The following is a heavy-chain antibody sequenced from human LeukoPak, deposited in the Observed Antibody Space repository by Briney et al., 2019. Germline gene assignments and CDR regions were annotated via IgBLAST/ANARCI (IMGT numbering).Heavy chain of an antibody. CDR1: GYTFTSYY. J-gene: IGHJ6*02. Sequence: SVKVSCKASGYTFTSYYMHWVRQAPGQGLEWMGIINPGGGSTSYAQKFQGRVTMTRDTSTSTVYMELSSLRSEDTAVYYCAREGYDCSSTSCHLSYYYYYGMDVWGQGTTVTVSS. D-gene: IGHD2-2*01. CDR2: INPGGGST. CDR3: AREGYDCSSTSCHLSYYYYYGMDV. V-gene: IGHV1-46*01.